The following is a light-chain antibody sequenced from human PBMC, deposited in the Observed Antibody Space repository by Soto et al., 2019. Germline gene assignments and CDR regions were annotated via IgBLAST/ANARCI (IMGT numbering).Light chain of an antibody. V-gene: IGKV1-5*03. CDR1: QSISDR. CDR2: KAS. CDR3: QHHNSWA. J-gene: IGKJ1*01. Sequence: DIPMTQSPSTLSASVGDRVTITCRASQSISDRLAWYQQKPGKAPKLLIYKASSLQSDVPSRFSGSGSGTEFTLTISSLQSDDFATYYCQHHNSWAFGQGTKVEIK.